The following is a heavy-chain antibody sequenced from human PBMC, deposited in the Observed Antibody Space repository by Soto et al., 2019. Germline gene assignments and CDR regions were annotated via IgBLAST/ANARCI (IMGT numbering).Heavy chain of an antibody. CDR2: ISHDGTTK. V-gene: IGHV3-30*18. CDR3: AKPSQRGGYNYDFWFFDL. J-gene: IGHJ2*01. CDR1: GFTFSSYG. Sequence: QVQLVESGGGVVQPGRSLRLSCAASGFTFSSYGMHWVRQAPGKRLEWVAVISHDGTTKYYADSVKGRFTISRDNSNNTVYLEMNSLTADDRVVYYCAKPSQRGGYNYDFWFFDLWGRGTLVTVSS. D-gene: IGHD3-22*01.